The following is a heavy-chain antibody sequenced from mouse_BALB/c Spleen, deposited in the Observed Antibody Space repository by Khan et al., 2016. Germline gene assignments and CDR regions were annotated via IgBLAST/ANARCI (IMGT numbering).Heavy chain of an antibody. D-gene: IGHD1-1*01. CDR1: GYTFTNYG. Sequence: QIQLVQSGPELKKPGKTVKISCKASGYTFTNYGMNWVKQAPGKGLKWIGWINTYSGESTYADDFKGRFAFSLDTSANTAYLQINNLKNEDTATXFCARYRYYYGSSRYYDVWGAGTTVTVSS. J-gene: IGHJ1*01. V-gene: IGHV9-3-1*01. CDR2: INTYSGES. CDR3: ARYRYYYGSSRYYDV.